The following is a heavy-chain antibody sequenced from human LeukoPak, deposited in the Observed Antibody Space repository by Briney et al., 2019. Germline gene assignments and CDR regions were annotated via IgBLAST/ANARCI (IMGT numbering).Heavy chain of an antibody. Sequence: PGGSLRLSCAASGFTVSSNYMSWVRQAPGKGLEWVSVIYSGGSTYYADSVKGRFTISRDNSKNTLYLQMNSLRAEDTAVYYCARDRHSGYEFGHYYYYMDVWGKGTTVTISS. V-gene: IGHV3-66*01. D-gene: IGHD5-12*01. CDR3: ARDRHSGYEFGHYYYYMDV. CDR1: GFTVSSNY. J-gene: IGHJ6*03. CDR2: IYSGGST.